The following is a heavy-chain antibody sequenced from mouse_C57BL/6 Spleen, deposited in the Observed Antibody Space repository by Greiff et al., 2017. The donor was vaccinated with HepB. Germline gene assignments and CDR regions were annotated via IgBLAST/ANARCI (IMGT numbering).Heavy chain of an antibody. CDR1: GYTFTSYW. J-gene: IGHJ4*01. CDR2: IHPNSGST. D-gene: IGHD1-1*01. V-gene: IGHV1-64*01. CDR3: ASGGSSDYYAMDY. Sequence: QVQLQQPGAELVKPGASVKLSCKASGYTFTSYWMHWVKQRPGQGLEWIGMIHPNSGSTNYNEKFKSKATLTVDKSSSTAYMQLSSLTSEDSAVDYCASGGSSDYYAMDYWGQGTSVTVSS.